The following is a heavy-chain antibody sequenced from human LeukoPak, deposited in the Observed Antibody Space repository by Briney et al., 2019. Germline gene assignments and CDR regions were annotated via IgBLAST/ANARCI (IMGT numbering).Heavy chain of an antibody. D-gene: IGHD3-9*01. CDR1: GGSISSGGYY. J-gene: IGHJ5*02. Sequence: SETLSLTCTVSGGSISSGGYYWSWIRQHPGKGLEWIGYIYYSGSTYYNPSLKSRVTISVDTSKSQFSLKLSSVTAADTAVYYCARDNVPYDILTGYVSWFDPWGQGTLVTVSS. CDR3: ARDNVPYDILTGYVSWFDP. CDR2: IYYSGST. V-gene: IGHV4-31*03.